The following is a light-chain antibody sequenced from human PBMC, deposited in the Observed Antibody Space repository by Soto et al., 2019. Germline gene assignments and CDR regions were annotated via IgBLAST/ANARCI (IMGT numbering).Light chain of an antibody. CDR1: SSDVGGYKY. Sequence: QSALTQPASVSGSPGQSITISCTGTSSDVGGYKYVSWYQQHPGKAPKLMVYEVGNRPSGVSDRFSGSKSGNTASLSISGLLAEDEADYYCSSYTSINTLVFGGGTKLTVL. CDR2: EVG. V-gene: IGLV2-14*01. J-gene: IGLJ2*01. CDR3: SSYTSINTLV.